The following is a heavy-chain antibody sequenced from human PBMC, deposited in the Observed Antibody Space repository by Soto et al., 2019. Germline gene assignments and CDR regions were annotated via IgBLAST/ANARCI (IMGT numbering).Heavy chain of an antibody. V-gene: IGHV4-34*01. J-gene: IGHJ3*02. CDR2: ISHSGNT. Sequence: PSETLSLTCAAHGGSFITYYWRWVRQTTGKGLEWIGEISHSGNTNYNPSLKSRVIMSVDTSKNQFSLKLSSVTAADTAVYYCRVTLFMGTDVFDIWGQGTMVTVS. D-gene: IGHD5-18*01. CDR3: RVTLFMGTDVFDI. CDR1: GGSFITYY.